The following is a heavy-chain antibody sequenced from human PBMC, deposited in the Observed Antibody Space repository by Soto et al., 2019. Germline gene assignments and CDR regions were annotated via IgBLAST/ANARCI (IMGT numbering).Heavy chain of an antibody. CDR1: GGSFSGYY. CDR3: ARGLRGVPAAAIDY. CDR2: INHSGST. Sequence: QVQLQQWGAGLLKPSETLSLTCAVYGGSFSGYYWSWIRQPPGKGLEWIGEINHSGSTNYNPSLKSRVTISVDTSKNQFSRKLSSVTAADTAVYYCARGLRGVPAAAIDYWGQGTLVTVSS. D-gene: IGHD2-2*01. V-gene: IGHV4-34*01. J-gene: IGHJ4*02.